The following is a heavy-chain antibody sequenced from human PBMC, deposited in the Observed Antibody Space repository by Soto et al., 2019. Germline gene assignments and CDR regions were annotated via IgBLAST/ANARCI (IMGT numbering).Heavy chain of an antibody. J-gene: IGHJ5*02. Sequence: SETLSLTCTVSGGSISSGGYYWSWIRQHPGKGLEWIGYIYYSGSTYYNPSLKSRVTISVDTSKNQFSLKLSSVTAADTAVYYCAMYCSGGSCYSDSKQSNWLDPWGQGTLVTVSS. CDR2: IYYSGST. CDR3: AMYCSGGSCYSDSKQSNWLDP. D-gene: IGHD2-15*01. CDR1: GGSISSGGYY. V-gene: IGHV4-31*03.